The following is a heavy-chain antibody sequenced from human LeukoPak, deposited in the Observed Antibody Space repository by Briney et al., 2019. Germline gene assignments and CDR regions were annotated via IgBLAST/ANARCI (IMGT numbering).Heavy chain of an antibody. CDR3: ASTGGWYGGFDY. CDR2: IYKSGST. J-gene: IGHJ4*02. Sequence: SETLSLTCTVSGGSISSGSYYWSWIRQPAGKGLEWIGRIYKSGSTNYNPSLKSRVTISVDTSKNQFSLKLSSVTAADTAVYYCASTGGWYGGFDYWGQGTLVTVSS. D-gene: IGHD6-19*01. CDR1: GGSISSGSYY. V-gene: IGHV4-61*02.